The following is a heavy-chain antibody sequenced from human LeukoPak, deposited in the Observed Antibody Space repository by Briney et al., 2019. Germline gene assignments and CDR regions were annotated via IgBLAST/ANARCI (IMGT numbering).Heavy chain of an antibody. Sequence: SGPTLVNPTQTLTLTCTFSGFALSHSGVAVGWSRQPPGKAPEWLALIYGNDDVRYSPSLQSRLTITKDTSKNQVVLTMTDMDPVDTATYYCSHRQNSDYGYWGQGTLVTVSS. CDR2: IYGNDDV. J-gene: IGHJ4*02. V-gene: IGHV2-5*01. CDR3: SHRQNSDYGY. CDR1: GFALSHSGVA. D-gene: IGHD4-17*01.